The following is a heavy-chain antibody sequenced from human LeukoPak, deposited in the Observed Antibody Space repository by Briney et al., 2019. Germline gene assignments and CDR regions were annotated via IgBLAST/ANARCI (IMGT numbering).Heavy chain of an antibody. Sequence: PSETLSLTCTVSGGSISTSGFCWGWIRQSPGKGLEWIGTIDYTGRTFSNLSLKSRVTMSVDTSNNHFSLKLTSVTAADTALYYCARQDDQDHGNPNWFAPWGQGTLVTVSS. D-gene: IGHD4-11*01. J-gene: IGHJ5*02. CDR3: ARQDDQDHGNPNWFAP. V-gene: IGHV4-39*01. CDR2: IDYTGRT. CDR1: GGSISTSGFC.